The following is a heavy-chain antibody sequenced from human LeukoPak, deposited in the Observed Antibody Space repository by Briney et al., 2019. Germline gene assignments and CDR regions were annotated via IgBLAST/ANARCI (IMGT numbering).Heavy chain of an antibody. V-gene: IGHV3-48*03. CDR1: GFTFSSYE. CDR3: GRGGGYDSSGKFDY. CDR2: ISSSGSTI. D-gene: IGHD3-22*01. Sequence: GGSLRLSCAASGFTFSSYEMNWVRQAPGKGLEWVSYISSSGSTIYYADSVKGRFTISRDNAKNSLYLQMNSLRAEDTAVYYCGRGGGYDSSGKFDYWGQGTLVTVSS. J-gene: IGHJ4*02.